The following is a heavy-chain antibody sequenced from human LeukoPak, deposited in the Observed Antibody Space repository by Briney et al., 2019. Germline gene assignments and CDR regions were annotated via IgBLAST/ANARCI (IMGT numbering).Heavy chain of an antibody. D-gene: IGHD4-17*01. Sequence: ASVKVSCKASGYTFTGYYMHWVRQAPGQGREWMGWINPNSGGTNYAQKFQGRVTMTRDTSIGTAYMELSRLRSDDTAVYYCARSHSYYGDYYFVYWGQGALVTVSS. V-gene: IGHV1-2*02. J-gene: IGHJ4*02. CDR2: INPNSGGT. CDR3: ARSHSYYGDYYFVY. CDR1: GYTFTGYY.